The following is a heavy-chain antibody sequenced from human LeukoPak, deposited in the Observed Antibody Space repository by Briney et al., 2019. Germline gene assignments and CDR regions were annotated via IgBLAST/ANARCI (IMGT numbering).Heavy chain of an antibody. D-gene: IGHD1-26*01. CDR1: GYNFTNYW. J-gene: IGHJ4*02. CDR2: IYLGDSDT. V-gene: IGHV5-51*03. CDR3: ARSGIVGATWYFDY. Sequence: GESREIPCKGSGYNFTNYWIAWVRQMPGKGLEWMGTIYLGDSDTRYSPSFQGQVTTSADKSISTAYLQWSSLKASDTAMYYCARSGIVGATWYFDYWGQGAMATDSS.